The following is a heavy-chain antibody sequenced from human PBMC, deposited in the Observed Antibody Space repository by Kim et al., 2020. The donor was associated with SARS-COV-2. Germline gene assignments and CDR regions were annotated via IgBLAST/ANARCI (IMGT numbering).Heavy chain of an antibody. V-gene: IGHV4-59*08. D-gene: IGHD6-19*01. J-gene: IGHJ6*02. CDR1: GGSISSYY. CDR2: IYYSGST. Sequence: SETLSLTCTVSGGSISSYYWSWIRQPPGKGLEWIGYIYYSGSTNYNPSLKSRVTISVDTSKNQFSLKLSSVTAADPAVYSCAAGWLGYYYYGMDVWGQGTTVTVSS. CDR3: AAGWLGYYYYGMDV.